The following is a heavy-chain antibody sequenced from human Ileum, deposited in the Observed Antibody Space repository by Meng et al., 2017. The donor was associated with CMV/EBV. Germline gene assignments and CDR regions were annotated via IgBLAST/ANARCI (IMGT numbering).Heavy chain of an antibody. CDR1: GYTFSSFD. Sequence: ASVKVSCKASGYTFSSFDIHWVRQATGQGLEWMGWMNPDSGDTGYAQKFQGRVTITWDTSIGTVYMELSSLLSEDTAVYYCARPYNFWSGQMDVWGQGTPVTCSS. CDR3: ARPYNFWSGQMDV. J-gene: IGHJ6*01. CDR2: MNPDSGDT. D-gene: IGHD3-3*01. V-gene: IGHV1-8*03.